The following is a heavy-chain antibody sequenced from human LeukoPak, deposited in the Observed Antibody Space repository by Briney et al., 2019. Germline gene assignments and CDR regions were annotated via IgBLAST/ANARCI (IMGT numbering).Heavy chain of an antibody. V-gene: IGHV4-38-2*02. D-gene: IGHD6-13*01. J-gene: IGHJ4*02. CDR2: FYYTGST. CDR3: ARGHIAAAGLRFDY. CDR1: GYSVSSGYY. Sequence: SETLSLTCTVSGYSVSSGYYRGWIRQPPGKGLEWIGSFYYTGSTYSNPSLKSRVTISVDTSKNHFSLKLSSVTAADTAVYYCARGHIAAAGLRFDYWGQGTLVTVSS.